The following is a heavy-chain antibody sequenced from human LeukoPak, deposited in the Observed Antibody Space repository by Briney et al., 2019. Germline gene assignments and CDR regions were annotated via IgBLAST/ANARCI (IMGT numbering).Heavy chain of an antibody. CDR3: AKDPIAVGIYDY. CDR1: GXTXXXYA. Sequence: AXGXTXXXYAMSWVRQAPGKGLEWVSAISGSGGSTYYADSVKGRFTISRDNSKNTLYLQMNSLRAEDTAVYYCAKDPIAVGIYDYWGQGTLVTVSS. CDR2: ISGSGGST. J-gene: IGHJ4*02. D-gene: IGHD6-19*01. V-gene: IGHV3-23*01.